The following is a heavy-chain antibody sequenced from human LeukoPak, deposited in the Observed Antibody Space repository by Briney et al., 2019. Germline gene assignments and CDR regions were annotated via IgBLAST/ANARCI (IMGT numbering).Heavy chain of an antibody. J-gene: IGHJ6*02. D-gene: IGHD4-17*01. CDR1: GFTFGTSA. CDR2: IVVGSVNT. Sequence: GTSVKVSCKASGFTFGTSAVQWVRQARGQRLEWIGWIVVGSVNTNYAQKFQERVTITRDMSTSTAYMELSSLRSEDTAVYYCVATLTVTAGSAYFGMDVWGQGTTVTVSS. CDR3: VATLTVTAGSAYFGMDV. V-gene: IGHV1-58*01.